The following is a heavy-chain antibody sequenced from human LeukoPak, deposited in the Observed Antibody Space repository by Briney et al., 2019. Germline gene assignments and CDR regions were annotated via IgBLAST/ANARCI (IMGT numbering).Heavy chain of an antibody. CDR1: GGSFSGYY. CDR2: INHSGST. V-gene: IGHV4-34*01. J-gene: IGHJ6*02. D-gene: IGHD5-18*01. Sequence: PSETLSLTCAVYGGSFSGYYWSWIRQPPGKGLEWIGEINHSGSTNYNPSHKSRVTISVDTSKNQFSLKLSSVTAADTAMYYSARAGYSYGYYYYYGMDVWGQGTTVTVSS. CDR3: ARAGYSYGYYYYYGMDV.